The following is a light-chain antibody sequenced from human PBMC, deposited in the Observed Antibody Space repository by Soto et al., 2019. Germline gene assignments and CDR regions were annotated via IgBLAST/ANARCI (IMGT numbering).Light chain of an antibody. CDR2: KAS. CDR3: QQYNTYCV. CDR1: QSISTY. V-gene: IGKV1-5*03. J-gene: IGKJ5*01. Sequence: DIQMTQSPSTLSGSVGDRVTITCRSSQSISTYLAWYQQKPGKAPKLLIYKASTLGSGVPSRFSGAGSGTEFTLTISSLQPDDSATYYCQQYNTYCVFGQGTRLEIK.